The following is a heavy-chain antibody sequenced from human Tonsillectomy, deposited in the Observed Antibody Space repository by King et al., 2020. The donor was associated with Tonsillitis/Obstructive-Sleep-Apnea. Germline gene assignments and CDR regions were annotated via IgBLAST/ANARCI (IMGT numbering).Heavy chain of an antibody. CDR1: GVSISSGGYY. J-gene: IGHJ2*01. D-gene: IGHD1-1*01. CDR3: ARDFNSAGKGAYFDL. V-gene: IGHV4-31*03. CDR2: ISYSGST. Sequence: QLQESGPGLVKPSQTLSLTCTVSGVSISSGGYYWSWIRQHPGKGLEWIGYISYSGSTYYNPSLKSRVNISVDTSKNEFSLKLSSVTAAATAVYYCARDFNSAGKGAYFDLWGRGTLVTVSS.